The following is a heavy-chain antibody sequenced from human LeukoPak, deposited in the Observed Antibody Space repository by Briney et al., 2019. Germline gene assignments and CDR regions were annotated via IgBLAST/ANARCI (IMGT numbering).Heavy chain of an antibody. Sequence: GGSLRLSCAASGFTFDDYAMHWVRQAPGKGLEWVSGISWNSGSIGYADSVKGRLTISRDNAKKSLFLQMNSLRAEDTAVYYCAIYYDSSGSIDHWGQGTLVTVSS. CDR2: ISWNSGSI. V-gene: IGHV3-9*01. D-gene: IGHD3-22*01. CDR3: AIYYDSSGSIDH. CDR1: GFTFDDYA. J-gene: IGHJ4*02.